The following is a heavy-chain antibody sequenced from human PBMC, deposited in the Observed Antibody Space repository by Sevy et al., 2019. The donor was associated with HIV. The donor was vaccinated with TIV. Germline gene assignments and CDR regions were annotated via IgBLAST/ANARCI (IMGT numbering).Heavy chain of an antibody. J-gene: IGHJ4*02. CDR1: GYTFTDYY. Sequence: ASVKVSCKASGYTFTDYYIHWVRQAPGLGLEWMGWINPNSGGTNYAQKFQGRVTMTRDTSISTAYMELSRLRSDDTAVYYCARTVYIRDFYFDYWGQGTLVTVSS. CDR2: INPNSGGT. V-gene: IGHV1-2*02. D-gene: IGHD1-20*01. CDR3: ARTVYIRDFYFDY.